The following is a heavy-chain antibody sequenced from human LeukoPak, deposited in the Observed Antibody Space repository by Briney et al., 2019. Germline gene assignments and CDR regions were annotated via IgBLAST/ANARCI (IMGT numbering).Heavy chain of an antibody. J-gene: IGHJ4*02. CDR1: GGSISSGDYY. Sequence: PSETLSLTCTVSGGSISSGDYYWSWIRQPPGKGLEWIGYIYYSGSTYYNPSLKSRVTISVDTSKSQFSLQLSSVTAADTAVYYCASLSGYSYGYGAYWGQGTLVTVSS. CDR2: IYYSGST. D-gene: IGHD5-18*01. CDR3: ASLSGYSYGYGAY. V-gene: IGHV4-30-4*01.